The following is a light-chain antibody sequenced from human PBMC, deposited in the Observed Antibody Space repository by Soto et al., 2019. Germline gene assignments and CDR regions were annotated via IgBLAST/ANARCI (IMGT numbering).Light chain of an antibody. V-gene: IGLV2-14*03. CDR2: DVA. Sequence: QSVVTQPASVSGSPGQSITISCSGTSSDIGGYDFVSWYQQHPGNAPKLLLHDVANRPSGVSNRFSGSKSGTTASLTISGLQAEDEAEYFCSSYTSSSTVYVFGAGTKVTVL. CDR3: SSYTSSSTVYV. CDR1: SSDIGGYDF. J-gene: IGLJ1*01.